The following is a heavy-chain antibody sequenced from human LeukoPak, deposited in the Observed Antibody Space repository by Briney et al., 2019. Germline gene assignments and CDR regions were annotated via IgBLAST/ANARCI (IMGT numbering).Heavy chain of an antibody. CDR2: INPNSGGT. Sequence: ASVKVSCKASGYTFTGYYMHWVRQAPGQGLEWMGWINPNSGGTNYARKFQGRVTMTRDTSISTAYMELSRLRSDDTAVYYCARVMGYSGYDPVDYWGQGTLVTVSS. D-gene: IGHD5-12*01. J-gene: IGHJ4*02. CDR3: ARVMGYSGYDPVDY. V-gene: IGHV1-2*02. CDR1: GYTFTGYY.